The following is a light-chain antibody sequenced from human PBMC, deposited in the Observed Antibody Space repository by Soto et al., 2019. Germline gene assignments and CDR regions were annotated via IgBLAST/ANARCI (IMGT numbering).Light chain of an antibody. CDR3: CSYAGSRTYV. Sequence: QSALTQPASVSGSPGQSITISWTGTSSDVGSYNLVSWYQQHPGIAPKLMLYEGSKRPSGVSNRFSGSKSGNTASLTISGLQAEDEADYYCCSYAGSRTYVFGTGTKLTVL. J-gene: IGLJ1*01. CDR1: SSDVGSYNL. CDR2: EGS. V-gene: IGLV2-23*01.